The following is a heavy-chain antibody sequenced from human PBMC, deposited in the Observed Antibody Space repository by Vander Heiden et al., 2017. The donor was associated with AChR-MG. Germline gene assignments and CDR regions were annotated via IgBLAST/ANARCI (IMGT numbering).Heavy chain of an antibody. CDR3: AKDRGELHHYFDY. V-gene: IGHV3-23*01. CDR2: ISGSGGST. J-gene: IGHJ4*02. D-gene: IGHD1-26*01. Sequence: EVQVLESGGGLVQPGGSLRLSCAASGFTFSTYVMNWVRQAPGKGLEWVSSISGSGGSTYYADSVKGRFTISRDNSKNTLYLQMNSLGAEDTAVYYCAKDRGELHHYFDYWGQGTLVTVSS. CDR1: GFTFSTYV.